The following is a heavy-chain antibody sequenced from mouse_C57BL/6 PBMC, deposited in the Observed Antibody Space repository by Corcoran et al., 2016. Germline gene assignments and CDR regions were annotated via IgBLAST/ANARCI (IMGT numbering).Heavy chain of an antibody. CDR3: ARERPYSCLDY. CDR2: IYPGDGDT. J-gene: IGHJ2*01. V-gene: IGHV1-80*01. Sequence: QVQLQQSGAELVKPGASVKISCKASGYAFSSYWMNWVKQRPGKGLEWIGQIYPGDGDTNYNGKFKGKATLTADKSSSTAYMQLSSLTSEDSAVYFCARERPYSCLDYWGQGTTLTVSS. D-gene: IGHD2-12*01. CDR1: GYAFSSYW.